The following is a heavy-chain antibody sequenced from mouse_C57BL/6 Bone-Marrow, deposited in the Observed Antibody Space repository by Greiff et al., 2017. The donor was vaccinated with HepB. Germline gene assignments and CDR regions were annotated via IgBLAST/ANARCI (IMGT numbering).Heavy chain of an antibody. CDR1: GFTFSSYG. D-gene: IGHD2-3*01. CDR2: ISSGGSYT. Sequence: EVQRVESGGDLVKPGGSLKLSCAASGFTFSSYGMSWVRQTPDKRLEWVATISSGGSYTYYPDSVKGRFTISRDNAKNTLYLQMSSLKSEDTAMYYCARQGLLDAMDYWGQGTSVTVSS. V-gene: IGHV5-6*01. J-gene: IGHJ4*01. CDR3: ARQGLLDAMDY.